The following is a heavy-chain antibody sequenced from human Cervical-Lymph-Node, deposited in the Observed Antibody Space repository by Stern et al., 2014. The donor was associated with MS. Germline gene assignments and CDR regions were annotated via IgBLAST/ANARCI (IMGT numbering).Heavy chain of an antibody. Sequence: VQLVESGGGVVQPGRSLTLSCAASGFSLSNSGMHWVRPAPGKGQEWVAVMSFVGGNKKYGDSVKGRFSISRDMANNTLFLQMNSLRPEDTAVYYCMGVGDAMHVWGQGTTVIVSS. J-gene: IGHJ6*02. CDR1: GFSLSNSG. CDR3: MGVGDAMHV. CDR2: MSFVGGNK. V-gene: IGHV3-30*03.